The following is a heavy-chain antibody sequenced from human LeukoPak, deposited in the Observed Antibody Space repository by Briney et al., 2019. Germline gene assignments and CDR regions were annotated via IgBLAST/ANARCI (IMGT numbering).Heavy chain of an antibody. CDR2: INYSGNR. Sequence: SETLSLTCSVSCGSISGSHYYWAWIRQPPGKGLEWIAIINYSGNRYYNPSLRSRATISVDTSTNQFSLNLNSVTAEETGVYYCARGYDYWGQGTLVTVSS. CDR3: ARGYDY. D-gene: IGHD3-22*01. J-gene: IGHJ4*02. V-gene: IGHV4-39*01. CDR1: CGSISGSHYY.